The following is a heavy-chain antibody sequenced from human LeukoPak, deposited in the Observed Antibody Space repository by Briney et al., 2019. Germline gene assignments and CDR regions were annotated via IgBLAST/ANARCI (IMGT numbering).Heavy chain of an antibody. CDR2: ISSSNTI. V-gene: IGHV3-48*04. D-gene: IGHD2-15*01. CDR1: GFPFSGYS. Sequence: GGSLRLSCAASGFPFSGYSLSWVRQAPGKGLEWISYISSSNTIYYADSVKGRFTISRDNAKNSLFLQMNSLRAEDTAVYYCARVLRYCSGGNCYSGGLGYMDVWGKGTTVTISS. J-gene: IGHJ6*03. CDR3: ARVLRYCSGGNCYSGGLGYMDV.